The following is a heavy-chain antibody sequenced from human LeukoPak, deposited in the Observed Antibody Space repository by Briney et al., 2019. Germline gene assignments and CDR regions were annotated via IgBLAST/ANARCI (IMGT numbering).Heavy chain of an antibody. CDR1: GGTFSSYA. J-gene: IGHJ3*02. CDR3: ARDSASIAARPDAFDI. D-gene: IGHD6-6*01. V-gene: IGHV1-69*05. Sequence: GASVKVSCKASGGTFSSYAISWVRQAPGQGLEWMGGIIPIFGTANYAQKFQGRVTITTDESTSTAYMDLSSLRSEDTAVYYCARDSASIAARPDAFDIWGQGTMVTVSS. CDR2: IIPIFGTA.